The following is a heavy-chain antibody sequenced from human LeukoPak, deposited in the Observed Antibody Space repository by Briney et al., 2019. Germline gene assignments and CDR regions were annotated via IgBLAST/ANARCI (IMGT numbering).Heavy chain of an antibody. CDR2: INTRSYI. J-gene: IGHJ6*02. CDR1: GFTFSSYS. D-gene: IGHD3-16*01. Sequence: GGSLRLSCAASGFTFSSYSMNWVRQAPGKGLEWVSSINTRSYIYSADSVKGRFTISRDNDKNSVYLQMNSLRAEDTAVYYCARDGVPGGRDVWGQGTTVTVS. CDR3: ARDGVPGGRDV. V-gene: IGHV3-21*01.